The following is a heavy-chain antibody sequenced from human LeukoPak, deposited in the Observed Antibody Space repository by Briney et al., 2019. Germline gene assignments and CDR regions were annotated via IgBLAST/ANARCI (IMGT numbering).Heavy chain of an antibody. Sequence: ASVKVSCKASGYTFTGYYMHWVRQAPGQGLEWMGRINPNSGGTNYAQKFQGRVTMTRDTSISTAYMELSRLRSDDTAVYYCARDGYYDSSGYYYYYYGMDVWGQGTTVTVSS. CDR3: ARDGYYDSSGYYYYYYGMDV. D-gene: IGHD3-22*01. CDR1: GYTFTGYY. J-gene: IGHJ6*02. CDR2: INPNSGGT. V-gene: IGHV1-2*02.